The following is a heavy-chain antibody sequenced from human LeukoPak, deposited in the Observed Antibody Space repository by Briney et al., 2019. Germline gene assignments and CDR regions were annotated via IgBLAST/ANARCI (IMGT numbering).Heavy chain of an antibody. J-gene: IGHJ5*02. CDR1: GYSISSGYY. Sequence: SETLSLTCAVSGYSISSGYYWGWIRQPPGKGLEWIGSIFHSGSTYYNPSLKSRVTISVDTSKNQFSLKLSSVTAAGTAVYYCARHSASHIDGWFDPWGQGTLVTVSS. V-gene: IGHV4-38-2*01. CDR3: ARHSASHIDGWFDP. CDR2: IFHSGST. D-gene: IGHD2-21*01.